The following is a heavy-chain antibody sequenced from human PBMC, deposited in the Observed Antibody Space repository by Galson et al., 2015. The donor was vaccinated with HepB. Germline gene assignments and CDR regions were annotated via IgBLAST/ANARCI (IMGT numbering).Heavy chain of an antibody. CDR1: GFTFSSYA. V-gene: IGHV3-30*04. D-gene: IGHD2-21*02. Sequence: SLRLSCAASGFTFSSYAMHWVRQAPGKGLEWVAVISYDGSNKYYADSVKGRFTISRDNSKNTLYLQMNSLRAEDTAVYYCARGNIVVVTAGAFDIWGQGTMVTVSS. CDR3: ARGNIVVVTAGAFDI. CDR2: ISYDGSNK. J-gene: IGHJ3*02.